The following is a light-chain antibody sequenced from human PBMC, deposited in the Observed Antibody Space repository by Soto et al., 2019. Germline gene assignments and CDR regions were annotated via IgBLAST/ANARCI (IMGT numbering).Light chain of an antibody. J-gene: IGLJ3*02. CDR3: CSYAGSFTWV. CDR1: TGDVGAYNF. CDR2: DAS. V-gene: IGLV2-11*01. Sequence: QSALTQPCSVSGSPGQSVTISCTGTTGDVGAYNFVSWYQLHPGKAPKLMIYDASKRPSGVPDRFSASKSGNTASLTISGLQAEDEADYYCCSYAGSFTWVFGGGTKLTVL.